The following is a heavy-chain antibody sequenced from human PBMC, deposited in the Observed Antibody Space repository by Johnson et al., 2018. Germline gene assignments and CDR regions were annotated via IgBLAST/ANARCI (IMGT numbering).Heavy chain of an antibody. D-gene: IGHD3-16*02. CDR3: TTPYYDYGWGSYRRAFDI. Sequence: EVQLVESGGGLVKPGGSLRLSCAASGFTFSNAWMSWVRQAPGKGLEWVGRIKSKTDGGTTDSAAPVKGRFTISREYSKTTRYLQMNSLKTEDTAVYYCTTPYYDYGWGSYRRAFDIWGQGTMVTVSS. V-gene: IGHV3-15*01. CDR1: GFTFSNAW. CDR2: IKSKTDGGTT. J-gene: IGHJ3*02.